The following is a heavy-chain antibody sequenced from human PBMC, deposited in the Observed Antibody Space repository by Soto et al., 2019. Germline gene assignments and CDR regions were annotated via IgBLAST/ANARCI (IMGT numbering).Heavy chain of an antibody. CDR3: ARDNGGPEFGGVIVTYYFDY. J-gene: IGHJ4*02. CDR2: INPNSGGT. D-gene: IGHD3-16*02. CDR1: GYTFTGYY. Sequence: ASVKVSCKASGYTFTGYYMHWVRQAPGQGLEWMGWINPNSGGTNYAQKFQGWVTMTRDTSISTAYMELSRLRSDDTAVYFCARDNGGPEFGGVIVTYYFDYWGQGTLVTVSS. V-gene: IGHV1-2*04.